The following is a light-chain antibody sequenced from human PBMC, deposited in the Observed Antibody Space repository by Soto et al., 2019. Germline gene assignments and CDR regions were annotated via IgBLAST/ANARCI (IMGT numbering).Light chain of an antibody. CDR3: QQRYNWPYS. Sequence: EIVLTQSPGTLSLSPGERATLSCRASQSVSSYLAWYQQIPGQAPRLLICDASKRATGIPSRFSGSGSGTDFTLTIGSLAPGRFAVYYVQQRYNWPYSFCQGTKPESK. CDR1: QSVSSY. V-gene: IGKV3-11*01. CDR2: DAS. J-gene: IGKJ2*01.